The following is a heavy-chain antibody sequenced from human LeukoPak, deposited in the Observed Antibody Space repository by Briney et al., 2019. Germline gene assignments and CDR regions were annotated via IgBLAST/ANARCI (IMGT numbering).Heavy chain of an antibody. CDR3: ARTATIGYYVDY. D-gene: IGHD5-24*01. Sequence: SVKVSCKASGGTFSSYAISWVRQAPGQGLEWMGGIIPIFGTANYEQKFQGRVTITTDESTSTAYMELSSLRSEDTAVYYCARTATIGYYVDYWAREPWSPSPQ. V-gene: IGHV1-69*05. CDR2: IIPIFGTA. J-gene: IGHJ4*02. CDR1: GGTFSSYA.